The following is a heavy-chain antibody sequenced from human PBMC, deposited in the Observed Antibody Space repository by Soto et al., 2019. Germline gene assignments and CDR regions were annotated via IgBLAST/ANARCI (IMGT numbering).Heavy chain of an antibody. V-gene: IGHV3-53*01. J-gene: IGHJ6*02. CDR2: LYRGGTT. CDR1: GFTVSSNY. CDR3: ARPYDYSFQRAMDV. D-gene: IGHD4-4*01. Sequence: GSLRLSFAASGFTVSSNYMSWVRQAPGKGLEWVSVLYRGGTTYYADSVKGRFTISRDNSKNTLYLQMNSLRAEDTAVYYCARPYDYSFQRAMDVWGQGTTVPV.